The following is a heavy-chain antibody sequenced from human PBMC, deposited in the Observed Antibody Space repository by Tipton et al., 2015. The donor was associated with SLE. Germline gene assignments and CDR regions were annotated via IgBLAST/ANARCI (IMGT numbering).Heavy chain of an antibody. D-gene: IGHD1-7*01. Sequence: TLSLTCAVHGGSLTDFYWNWIRQPPGKGLEWIGEISHSGITNYKPSLKSPVSISLDTSKNQFSLRLTSVTAADTAVYFCARRRGNWNYGGSYFRFYMDVWGRWTAVTVSS. CDR2: ISHSGIT. V-gene: IGHV4-34*01. CDR3: ARRRGNWNYGGSYFRFYMDV. CDR1: GGSLTDFY. J-gene: IGHJ6*03.